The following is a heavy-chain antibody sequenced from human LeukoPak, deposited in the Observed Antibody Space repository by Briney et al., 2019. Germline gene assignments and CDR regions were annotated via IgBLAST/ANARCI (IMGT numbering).Heavy chain of an antibody. CDR3: ARVDIPASTSRWE. V-gene: IGHV1-2*02. CDR2: ITPNSGGT. J-gene: IGHJ4*02. Sequence: ASVKVSCEGSRYTFTGYYMHSVRQTPGHGLEWMGWITPNSGGTNDAQNFQGRVTMTRDTSMSTAYMELSRLRSDDTAVYYCARVDIPASTSRWEWGQGTLVTVSS. D-gene: IGHD2-2*01. CDR1: RYTFTGYY.